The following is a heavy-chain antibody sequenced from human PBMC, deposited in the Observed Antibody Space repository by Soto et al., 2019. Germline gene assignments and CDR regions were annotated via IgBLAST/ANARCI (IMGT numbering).Heavy chain of an antibody. V-gene: IGHV3-15*01. CDR1: GFTFSNAW. CDR2: IKSKTDGGTT. CDR3: TTEQGYGGNPPFDY. Sequence: GGSLRLSCAASGFTFSNAWMSWVRQAPGKGLEWVGRIKSKTDGGTTDYAAPVKGRFTISRDDSKNTLYLQMNSLKTEGTAGYCCTTEQGYGGNPPFDYWGQGTLVTVSS. J-gene: IGHJ4*02. D-gene: IGHD4-17*01.